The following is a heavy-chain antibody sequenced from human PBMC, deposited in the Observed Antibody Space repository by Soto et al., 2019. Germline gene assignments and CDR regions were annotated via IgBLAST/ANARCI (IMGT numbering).Heavy chain of an antibody. CDR1: GYTFTSYV. CDR2: ISAYNGNT. J-gene: IGHJ3*02. V-gene: IGHV1-18*01. D-gene: IGHD2-2*01. CDR3: ARVHKSGRIVVVPAATPNDPFDI. Sequence: DSVNGSCKASGYTFTSYVISWVRQAPGQGLEWMGWISAYNGNTNYAQKLQGRVTMTTDTSTSTAYMELRSPRSDDTAVYYCARVHKSGRIVVVPAATPNDPFDIWSQGTMVTVSS.